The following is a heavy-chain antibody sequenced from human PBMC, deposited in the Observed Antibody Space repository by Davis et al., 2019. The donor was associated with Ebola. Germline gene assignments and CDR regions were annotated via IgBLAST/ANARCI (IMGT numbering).Heavy chain of an antibody. J-gene: IGHJ5*02. D-gene: IGHD6-13*01. CDR2: INHSGST. CDR3: ARDRFPMDSSSWYWFDP. V-gene: IGHV4-34*01. Sequence: MPSETLSLTCAVYGGSFSGYYWSWIRQPPGKGLEWIGEINHSGSTNYNPSLKSRVTISVDTSKNQFSLKLSSVTAADTAVYYCARDRFPMDSSSWYWFDPWGQGTLVTVSS. CDR1: GGSFSGYY.